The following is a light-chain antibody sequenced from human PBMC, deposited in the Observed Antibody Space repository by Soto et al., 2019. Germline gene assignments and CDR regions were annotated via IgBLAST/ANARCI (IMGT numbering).Light chain of an antibody. CDR3: QQTSAFPRT. CDR2: KAS. Sequence: DIQMTQSPSSLSESAGDRVTITCRASQGISTYLNWYQQKPGKAPKLLIYKASTLKSGVPSRFSGSGSGTEFTLTISSLQPEDFATYYCQQTSAFPRTFGQGTKVDIK. J-gene: IGKJ1*01. V-gene: IGKV1-39*01. CDR1: QGISTY.